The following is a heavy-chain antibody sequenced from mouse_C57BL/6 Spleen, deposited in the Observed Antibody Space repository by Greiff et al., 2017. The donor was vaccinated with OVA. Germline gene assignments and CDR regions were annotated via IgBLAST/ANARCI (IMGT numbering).Heavy chain of an antibody. CDR1: GFTFSSYG. Sequence: EVKLVESGGDLVKPGGSLKLSCAASGFTFSSYGMSWVRQTPDKRLEWVATISSGGSYTYYPDSVKGRFTISRDNAKNTLYLQMSSLKSEDTAMYYCARPMSLYYGSSQGYFDVWGTGTTVTVSS. J-gene: IGHJ1*03. V-gene: IGHV5-6*01. CDR3: ARPMSLYYGSSQGYFDV. D-gene: IGHD1-1*01. CDR2: ISSGGSYT.